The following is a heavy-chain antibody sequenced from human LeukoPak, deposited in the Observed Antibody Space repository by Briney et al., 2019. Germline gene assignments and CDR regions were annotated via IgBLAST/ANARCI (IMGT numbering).Heavy chain of an antibody. CDR3: ARDHNGPSSFFDP. CDR1: GYTFTSYY. CDR2: INPSGGST. V-gene: IGHV1-46*01. J-gene: IGHJ5*02. D-gene: IGHD1-1*01. Sequence: ASMKVSCKASGYTFTSYYMHWVRQAPGQGLEWMGIINPSGGSTSYAQKFQGRVTMTRDMSTSTVYMELSSLRSEDTAVYYCARDHNGPSSFFDPWGQGTLVTVSS.